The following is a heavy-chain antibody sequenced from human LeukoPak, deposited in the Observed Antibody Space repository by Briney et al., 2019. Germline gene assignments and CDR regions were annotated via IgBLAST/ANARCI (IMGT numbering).Heavy chain of an antibody. J-gene: IGHJ4*02. Sequence: PGGSLRLSCVASGFTVSNSYTSWVRQAPGKGLEWVSVIYAGGNTYYADSVKGRFTISRDNSKNSLFLQMHSLRGEDTALYYCVYGDFVRTVNYFDYWGQGTLVTVSS. V-gene: IGHV3-66*01. CDR3: VYGDFVRTVNYFDY. CDR1: GFTVSNSY. CDR2: IYAGGNT. D-gene: IGHD4-17*01.